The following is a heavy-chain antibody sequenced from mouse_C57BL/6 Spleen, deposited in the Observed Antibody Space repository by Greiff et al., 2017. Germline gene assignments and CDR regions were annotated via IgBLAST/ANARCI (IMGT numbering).Heavy chain of an antibody. D-gene: IGHD2-5*01. CDR1: GYAFSSPW. J-gene: IGHJ2*01. CDR3: ARKESYYSNYEDYFDY. Sequence: VKLQESGPELVKPGASVKISCKASGYAFSSPWMNWVKQRPGKGLAWIGRIYPGDGDTNYNGKFKGKATLTADKSSSTAYMQLSSLTSEDSAVYFGARKESYYSNYEDYFDYWGQGTTLTVSS. V-gene: IGHV1-82*01. CDR2: IYPGDGDT.